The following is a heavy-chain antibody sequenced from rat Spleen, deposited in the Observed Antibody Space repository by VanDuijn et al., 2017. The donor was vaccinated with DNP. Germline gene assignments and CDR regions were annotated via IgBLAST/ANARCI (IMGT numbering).Heavy chain of an antibody. CDR2: ISSGGST. D-gene: IGHD1-7*01. J-gene: IGHJ3*01. V-gene: IGHV2S12*01. CDR1: GFSLTSYG. CDR3: ARDHPWGWFAY. Sequence: QVQLKESGPGLVQPSQTLSLTCAVSGFSLTSYGVSWVRQPPGKGLEWIAAISSGGSTYYNSALKSRLSVSRDTSKSQVFLKMNSLQTEDTATYYCARDHPWGWFAYWGQGTLVTVSS.